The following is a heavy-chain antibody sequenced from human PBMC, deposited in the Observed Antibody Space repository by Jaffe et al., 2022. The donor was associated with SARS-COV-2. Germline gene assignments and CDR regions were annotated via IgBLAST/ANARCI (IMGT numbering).Heavy chain of an antibody. CDR2: ISGSSDNT. Sequence: EVQLLESGGGLVQPGGSLRLSCAASGFTFSSYALTWVRQAPGKGLEWVSTISGSSDNTYYADSVKGRFTISRDNSKNMLYLQMNSLRAEDTAVYYCAKDGRVVRSGGYWRLDYWGQGTLVTVSS. J-gene: IGHJ4*02. V-gene: IGHV3-23*01. CDR3: AKDGRVVRSGGYWRLDY. CDR1: GFTFSSYA. D-gene: IGHD2-15*01.